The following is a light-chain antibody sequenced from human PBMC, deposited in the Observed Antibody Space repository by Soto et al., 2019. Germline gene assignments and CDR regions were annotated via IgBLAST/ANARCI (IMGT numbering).Light chain of an antibody. Sequence: IQMTQSPSSLSASVGDRVTITCRASQTISTYLHWYQQKPGKAPTLLISAASSLQGGVPARFSGSGSGTDFTLTISSLQPEDFATYYCQQSYTTPYSVGQGTKVDSK. CDR1: QTISTY. CDR2: AAS. J-gene: IGKJ2*03. CDR3: QQSYTTPYS. V-gene: IGKV1-39*01.